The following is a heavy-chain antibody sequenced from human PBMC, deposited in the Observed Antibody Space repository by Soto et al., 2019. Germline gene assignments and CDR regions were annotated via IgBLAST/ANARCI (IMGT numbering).Heavy chain of an antibody. Sequence: QVQLVQSGAEVKKPGASVKVSCKASGYTFTSYSISWVRRAPGQGLEWMGWISAYNGNTNYAQKLQGRVTMTTDTSTSTAYMELRSLRSDDTAVYYCARDGDIVVVVAAPRKFDPWGQGTLVTVSS. CDR1: GYTFTSYS. CDR3: ARDGDIVVVVAAPRKFDP. V-gene: IGHV1-18*01. D-gene: IGHD2-15*01. CDR2: ISAYNGNT. J-gene: IGHJ5*02.